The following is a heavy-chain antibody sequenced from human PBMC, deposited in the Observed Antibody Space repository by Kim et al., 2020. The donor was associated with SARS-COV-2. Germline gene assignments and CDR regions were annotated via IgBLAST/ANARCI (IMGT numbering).Heavy chain of an antibody. V-gene: IGHV3-33*01. J-gene: IGHJ6*02. CDR2: IWYDGSNK. CDR3: ARALGEGGDYYYYYGMDV. Sequence: GGSLRLSCAASGFTFSSYGMHWVRQAPGKRLEWVAVIWYDGSNKYYADSVKGRFTISRDNSKNTLYLQMNSLRAEDTAVYYCARALGEGGDYYYYYGMDVWGQGTTVTVSS. D-gene: IGHD4-17*01. CDR1: GFTFSSYG.